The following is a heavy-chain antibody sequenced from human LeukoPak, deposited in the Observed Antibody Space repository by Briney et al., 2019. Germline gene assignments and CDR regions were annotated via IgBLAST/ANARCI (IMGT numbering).Heavy chain of an antibody. J-gene: IGHJ4*02. CDR1: GFTFSSYA. CDR3: ARGRGYFDY. Sequence: GGSLRLSCAASGFTFSSYAMHWVRHAPGKGLEYVSAISSNGGSTYYANSVKGRFTISRDNSKNTLYLQMGSLRAEDMAVYYCARGRGYFDYWGQGTLVTVSS. V-gene: IGHV3-64*01. CDR2: ISSNGGST.